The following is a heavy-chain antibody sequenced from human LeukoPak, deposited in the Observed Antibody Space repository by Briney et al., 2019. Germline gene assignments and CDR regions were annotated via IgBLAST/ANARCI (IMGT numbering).Heavy chain of an antibody. CDR2: IIPILGIA. V-gene: IGHV1-69*04. D-gene: IGHD4-17*01. CDR1: GGTFSSYA. Sequence: ASVKVSCKASGGTFSSYAISWVRQAPGQGLEWMGRIIPILGIANYAQKFQGRVTITADKSTSTAYMELSSLRSEDTAVYYCARDVSDTVTYYDYWGQGTLVTVSS. CDR3: ARDVSDTVTYYDY. J-gene: IGHJ4*02.